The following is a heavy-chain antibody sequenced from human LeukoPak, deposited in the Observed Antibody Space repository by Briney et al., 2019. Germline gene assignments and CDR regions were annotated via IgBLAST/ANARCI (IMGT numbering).Heavy chain of an antibody. V-gene: IGHV3-30*18. D-gene: IGHD6-19*01. CDR2: ISYDGSNK. CDR1: GFTFSTYG. Sequence: GRSLRLSCAASGFTFSTYGMHWVRQAPGKRLEWVAVISYDGSNKYYADSVKGRLTISRDNSKNTLYLQMNSLRAEDTAVYYCAKDRDSSGWFDYWGQGTLVTVSS. CDR3: AKDRDSSGWFDY. J-gene: IGHJ4*02.